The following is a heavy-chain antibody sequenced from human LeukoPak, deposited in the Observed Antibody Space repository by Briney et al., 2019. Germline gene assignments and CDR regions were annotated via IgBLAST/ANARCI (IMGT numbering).Heavy chain of an antibody. Sequence: ASMKVSCKSSGFTFTDHCIHWVRQAPGQGLEWMGYIGPHGTFTSSPQEFQGRVTMTRDTSMTTAYMELTRLTSDDTAVYYCVREGEGPLSKDFDYWGQGTLVTVSS. D-gene: IGHD2-21*01. CDR2: IGPHGTFT. CDR3: VREGEGPLSKDFDY. J-gene: IGHJ4*02. CDR1: GFTFTDHC. V-gene: IGHV1-2*02.